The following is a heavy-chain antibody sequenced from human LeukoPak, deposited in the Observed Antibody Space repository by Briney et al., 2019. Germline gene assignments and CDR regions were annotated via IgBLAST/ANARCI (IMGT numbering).Heavy chain of an antibody. CDR3: ARGPLWFGELSL. Sequence: GGSLRLSCAASGFTFSSYAMNWVRQAPGKGLEYVSAISSNGGSTYYANSVKGRFTISRDNSKNTLYLQMGSLRAEDMAVYYCARGPLWFGELSLWGQGTLVTVSS. CDR1: GFTFSSYA. D-gene: IGHD3-10*01. CDR2: ISSNGGST. J-gene: IGHJ4*02. V-gene: IGHV3-64*01.